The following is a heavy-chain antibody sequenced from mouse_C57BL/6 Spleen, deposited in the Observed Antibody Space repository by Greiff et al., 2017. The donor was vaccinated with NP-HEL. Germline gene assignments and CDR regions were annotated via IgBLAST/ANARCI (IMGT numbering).Heavy chain of an antibody. CDR2: IHPSDSDT. Sequence: VQLQQPGAELVRPGSSVKLSCKASGYTFTSYWMDWVKQRPGQGLEWIGNIHPSDSDTHYNQNFKDKATLTVDQSSSSAYMQLSSLTYDDSADYYCARRGIGTSFADWGKLTLVTVTA. D-gene: IGHD1-1*01. J-gene: IGHJ3*01. CDR3: ARRGIGTSFAD. CDR1: GYTFTSYW. V-gene: IGHV1-61*01.